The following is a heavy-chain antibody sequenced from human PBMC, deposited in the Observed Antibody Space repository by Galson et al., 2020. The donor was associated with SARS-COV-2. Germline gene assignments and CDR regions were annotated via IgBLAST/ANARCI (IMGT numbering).Heavy chain of an antibody. V-gene: IGHV4-39*01. J-gene: IGHJ4*02. CDR2: IYYSGST. CDR1: GGSISSSSYS. Sequence: SQTLSLTCPVSGGSISSSSYSWGWIRQPPGKGLEWIGSIYYSGSTYYNPSLKSRVTISVDTSKNQFSLKLSSVTAADTAVYYCARSERGYSYGSVDYWGQGTLVTVSS. D-gene: IGHD5-18*01. CDR3: ARSERGYSYGSVDY.